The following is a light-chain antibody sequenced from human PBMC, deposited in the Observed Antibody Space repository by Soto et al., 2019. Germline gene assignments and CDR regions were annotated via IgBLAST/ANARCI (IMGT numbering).Light chain of an antibody. CDR3: QQYDTSPEWT. CDR2: GAS. Sequence: EIVLTQSPGTLSLSLGERATLSCRASQSVSSSYLAWYQQNPGQSPRLLIYGASSTASGIPDRFSGSGSGTDFTLTISRLEPEDFAVYYCQQYDTSPEWTFGQGTKVEIK. J-gene: IGKJ1*01. CDR1: QSVSSSY. V-gene: IGKV3-20*01.